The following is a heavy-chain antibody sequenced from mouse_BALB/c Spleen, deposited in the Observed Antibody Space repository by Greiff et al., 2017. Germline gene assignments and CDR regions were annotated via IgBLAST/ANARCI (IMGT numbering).Heavy chain of an antibody. V-gene: IGHV8-12*01. J-gene: IGHJ3*01. CDR1: GFSLSTSGMG. D-gene: IGHD2-1*01. CDR2: IYWDDDK. CDR3: ARRRGNYGFAY. Sequence: QVTLKVSGPGILQPSQTLSLTCSFSGFSLSTSGMGVSWIRQPSGKGLEWLAHIYWDDDKRYNPSLKSRLTISKDTSSNQVFLKITSVDTADTATYYCARRRGNYGFAYWGQGTLVTVSA.